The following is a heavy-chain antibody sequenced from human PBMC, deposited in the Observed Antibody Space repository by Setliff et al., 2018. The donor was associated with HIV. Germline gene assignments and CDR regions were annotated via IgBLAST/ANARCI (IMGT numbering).Heavy chain of an antibody. CDR1: GFTFGDYA. D-gene: IGHD2-2*01. Sequence: GGSLRLSCTASGFTFGDYAMSWFRQAPGKGLEWISFIRSKTYGGTTEYAASVKGRFTISRDDSKSIAYLQMNSLKTEDTAVYYCTRDCCSSTSCYVGNWGQGTLVTVSS. V-gene: IGHV3-49*03. CDR3: TRDCCSSTSCYVGN. J-gene: IGHJ4*02. CDR2: IRSKTYGGTT.